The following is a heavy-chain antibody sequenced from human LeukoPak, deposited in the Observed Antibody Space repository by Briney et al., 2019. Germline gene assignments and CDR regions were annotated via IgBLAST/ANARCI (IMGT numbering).Heavy chain of an antibody. Sequence: SSETLSLTCAVYGESLNSYYWSWVRQPPGEGLEWIGEIYESGTTEDNPSLKSRVTISMVPSKQQFSLSLSSVTAADTAVYYCARGAWATRLGSWGLGTPVIVSS. CDR1: GESLNSYY. J-gene: IGHJ4*02. V-gene: IGHV4-34*01. CDR3: ARGAWATRLGS. CDR2: IYESGTT. D-gene: IGHD2-15*01.